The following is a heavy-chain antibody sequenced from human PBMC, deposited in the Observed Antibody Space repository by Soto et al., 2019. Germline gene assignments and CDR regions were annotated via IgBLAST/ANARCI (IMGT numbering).Heavy chain of an antibody. D-gene: IGHD5-12*01. Sequence: ASVKVSCKASGYTFLNYDVAWVRRAPGQGLEWMGWISISKGKTYYQQSLQGRVTMNTDTATTTHYMEVKSLRRDDTAVYYCPRKGYIGNFGLDGWGQGTTVTVSS. J-gene: IGHJ6*02. CDR3: PRKGYIGNFGLDG. CDR1: GYTFLNYD. CDR2: ISISKGKT. V-gene: IGHV1-18*01.